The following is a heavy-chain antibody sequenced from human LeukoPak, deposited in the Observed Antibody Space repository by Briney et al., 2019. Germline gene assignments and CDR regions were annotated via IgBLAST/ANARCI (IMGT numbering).Heavy chain of an antibody. Sequence: ASVKVSFKASGYTFTSYDINWVRQAPGQGLEWMGWMNSNSGNTGYAQKFQGRVTITRNTSISTAYMELSSLRSEDTAVYYCARVRVYGGNSGFDPWGQGTLVTVSS. CDR1: GYTFTSYD. CDR3: ARVRVYGGNSGFDP. V-gene: IGHV1-8*01. J-gene: IGHJ5*02. D-gene: IGHD4-23*01. CDR2: MNSNSGNT.